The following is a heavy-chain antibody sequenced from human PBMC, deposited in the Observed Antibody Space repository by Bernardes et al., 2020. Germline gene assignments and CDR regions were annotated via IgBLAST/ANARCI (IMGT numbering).Heavy chain of an antibody. V-gene: IGHV3-53*01. D-gene: IGHD6-19*01. CDR1: GFTFSSNY. CDR2: IYSGGST. J-gene: IGHJ4*02. Sequence: GGSLRLSCAASGFTFSSNYMSWVRQAPGKGLEWVSVIYSGGSTYYADSVKGRFTISRDNSKNTLYLQMNSLRAEDTAVYYCSRGRSSGWYGGYYFDYWGQGTLVTVSS. CDR3: SRGRSSGWYGGYYFDY.